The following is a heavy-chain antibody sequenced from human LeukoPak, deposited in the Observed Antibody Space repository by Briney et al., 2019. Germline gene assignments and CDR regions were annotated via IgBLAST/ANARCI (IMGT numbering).Heavy chain of an antibody. D-gene: IGHD3-9*01. CDR2: ITPLFGAR. CDR3: TIGRLGARGWFDP. Sequence: ASVKVSCKASGYTFTAYYMHWVRQAPGQGLEWMGEITPLFGARNYAQKFQGRVTIVADESTTTAYMELGTLRSEDTAVYYCTIGRLGARGWFDPWGQGTLVTVSS. J-gene: IGHJ5*02. V-gene: IGHV1-69*13. CDR1: GYTFTAYY.